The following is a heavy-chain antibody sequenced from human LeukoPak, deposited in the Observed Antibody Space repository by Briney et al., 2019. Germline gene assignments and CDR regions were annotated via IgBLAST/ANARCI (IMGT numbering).Heavy chain of an antibody. CDR1: GLSFTSFA. V-gene: IGHV3-23*01. J-gene: IGHJ4*02. Sequence: PGGSLRLSCAASGLSFTSFAMSWVRQAPARGPEGVSSLRGDGETFYADSVRGRFTLSRDDSRNTVYLQLNNLRVEDTAIYYCARASWVSSAYAVRWGQGTQVTVSS. D-gene: IGHD2-2*01. CDR2: LRGDGET. CDR3: ARASWVSSAYAVR.